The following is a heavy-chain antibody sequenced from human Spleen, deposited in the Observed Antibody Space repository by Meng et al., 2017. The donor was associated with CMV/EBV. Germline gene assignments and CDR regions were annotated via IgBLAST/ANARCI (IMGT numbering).Heavy chain of an antibody. CDR2: INSDGSST. J-gene: IGHJ6*02. D-gene: IGHD6-13*01. CDR1: GFTFSSYW. Sequence: GRSLRLSCAASGFTFSSYWMHWVRQAPGKGLVWVSRINSDGSSTSYADSVKGRFTISRDNAKNTLYLQMNSLRAEDTAVYYCARVIYSSSWYDLDYYYYGMDVWGQGTTVTVSS. V-gene: IGHV3-74*01. CDR3: ARVIYSSSWYDLDYYYYGMDV.